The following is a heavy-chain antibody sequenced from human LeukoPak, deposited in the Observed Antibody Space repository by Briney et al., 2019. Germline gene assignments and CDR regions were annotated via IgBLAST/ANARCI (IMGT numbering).Heavy chain of an antibody. CDR2: IDPSDSYT. D-gene: IGHD5-12*01. V-gene: IGHV5-10-1*01. J-gene: IGHJ4*02. CDR3: ARSYNGYDYLDY. CDR1: GYRFPSYW. Sequence: GESLKISCKVSGYRFPSYWITWVGQMPGKGLEWMGRIDPSDSYTNYSPSFQGHVTISADKSISTAYLQWSRAKASDTAMYYCARSYNGYDYLDYWGQGTLVTVSS.